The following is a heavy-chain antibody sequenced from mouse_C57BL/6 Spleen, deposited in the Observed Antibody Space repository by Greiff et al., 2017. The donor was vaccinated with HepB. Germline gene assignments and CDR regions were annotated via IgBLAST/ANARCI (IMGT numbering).Heavy chain of an antibody. D-gene: IGHD2-3*01. CDR1: GYAFSSSW. J-gene: IGHJ3*01. CDR2: IYPGDGDT. Sequence: VKLQESGPELVKPGASVKISCKASGYAFSSSWMNWVKQRPGKGLEWIGRIYPGDGDTNYNGKFKGKATLTADKSSSTAYMQLSSLTSEDSAVYFCAREGYDQAWFAYWGQGTLVTVSA. V-gene: IGHV1-82*01. CDR3: AREGYDQAWFAY.